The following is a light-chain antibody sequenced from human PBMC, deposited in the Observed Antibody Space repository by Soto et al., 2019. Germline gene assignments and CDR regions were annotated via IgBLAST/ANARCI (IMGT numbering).Light chain of an antibody. V-gene: IGKV1-39*01. CDR2: AAS. J-gene: IGKJ1*01. CDR1: QSISTH. Sequence: DIQMTQSPSSLSASVGDRVSITCLASQSISTHLSWYQQKPGKAPKLLIYAASSLQSWVPSRFTGSGSGTDFTLSISSLQREDFATYFCQQSSNIPWTFGQGTKVDIK. CDR3: QQSSNIPWT.